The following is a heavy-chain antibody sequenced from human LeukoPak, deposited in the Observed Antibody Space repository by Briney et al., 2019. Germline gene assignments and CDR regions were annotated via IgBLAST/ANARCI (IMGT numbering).Heavy chain of an antibody. CDR1: GFTFDDYA. CDR3: ARDSLAYYYYYMDV. Sequence: GGSLRLSCAASGFTFDDYAMHWVRQAPGKGLEWVSGISRNSGSIGYADSVKGRFTISRDNAKNSLYLQMNSLRAEDTAVYYCARDSLAYYYYYMDVWGKGTTVTISS. D-gene: IGHD3-3*02. V-gene: IGHV3-9*01. CDR2: ISRNSGSI. J-gene: IGHJ6*03.